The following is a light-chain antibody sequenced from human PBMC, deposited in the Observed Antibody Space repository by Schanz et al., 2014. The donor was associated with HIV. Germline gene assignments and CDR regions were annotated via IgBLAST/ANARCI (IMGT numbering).Light chain of an antibody. CDR3: ASYAGSNNLV. Sequence: QSALTQPASVSGSPGQSITISCTGTSSDVGSYNYVSWCQQHPGKAPKLMIYEVSKRPSGVPDRFSGSKSGNTASLTVSGLQAEDEAYYYCASYAGSNNLVFGGGTKLTVL. CDR1: SSDVGSYNY. CDR2: EVS. J-gene: IGLJ2*01. V-gene: IGLV2-8*01.